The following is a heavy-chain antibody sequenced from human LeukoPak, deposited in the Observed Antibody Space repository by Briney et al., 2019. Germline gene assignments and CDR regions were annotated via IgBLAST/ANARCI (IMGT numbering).Heavy chain of an antibody. D-gene: IGHD3-10*01. CDR2: ISSNGSPI. CDR1: GFTFSSYE. Sequence: GGSLRLSCAASGFTFSSYEMNWVRQAPGKGLEWVSYISSNGSPIFYTDSVKGRFTISRDNAKNSLSLLMNSLRAEDTAVYYCARDGGSGILDWGQGTLVTVSS. V-gene: IGHV3-48*03. J-gene: IGHJ4*02. CDR3: ARDGGSGILD.